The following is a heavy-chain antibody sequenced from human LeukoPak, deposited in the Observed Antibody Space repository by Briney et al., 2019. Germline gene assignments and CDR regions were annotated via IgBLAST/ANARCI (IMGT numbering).Heavy chain of an antibody. Sequence: ASVKVSCKVSGYTFTGYYMHWVRQAPGQGLEWMGWINPNSGGTNYAQKFQGRVTMTRDTSISTAYMELSRLGSDDTAVYYGAIVNTYSSGWYLIDYYYGMDVWGQGTTVTVSS. CDR1: GYTFTGYY. CDR3: AIVNTYSSGWYLIDYYYGMDV. J-gene: IGHJ6*02. V-gene: IGHV1-2*02. D-gene: IGHD6-19*01. CDR2: INPNSGGT.